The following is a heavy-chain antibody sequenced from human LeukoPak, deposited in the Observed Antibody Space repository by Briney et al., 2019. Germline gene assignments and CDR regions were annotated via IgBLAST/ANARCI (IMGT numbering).Heavy chain of an antibody. CDR2: IYHSGST. V-gene: IGHV4-30-2*01. Sequence: PSETLSLTCAVSGGSISSGGYSWSWIRQPPGKGLEWIGYIYHSGSTYYNPSLKSRVTISVDRSKNQFSLKLSSVTAADTAVYYCARGRITIFGVVTSPFDYWGQGTLVTVSS. J-gene: IGHJ4*02. CDR3: ARGRITIFGVVTSPFDY. D-gene: IGHD3-3*01. CDR1: GGSISSGGYS.